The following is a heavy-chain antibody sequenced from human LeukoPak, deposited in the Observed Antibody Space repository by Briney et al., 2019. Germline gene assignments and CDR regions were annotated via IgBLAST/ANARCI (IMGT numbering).Heavy chain of an antibody. CDR2: IRGSVGST. V-gene: IGHV3-23*01. Sequence: GGSLRLSCTASGFIFSSYAVSWAPQARGEGREWVSCIRGSVGSTYYAESVKDRFTISRDNSRNTLYLQMNSLRAKDTAVYYCTTHLLPYYDSSGYYYFDYWGQGTLVTVSS. CDR1: GFIFSSYA. J-gene: IGHJ4*02. D-gene: IGHD3-22*01. CDR3: TTHLLPYYDSSGYYYFDY.